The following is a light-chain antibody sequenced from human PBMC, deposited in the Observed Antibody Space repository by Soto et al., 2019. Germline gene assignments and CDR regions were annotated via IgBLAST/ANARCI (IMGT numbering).Light chain of an antibody. V-gene: IGKV3-15*01. J-gene: IGKJ5*01. Sequence: EIVMTQSPGTLSVSPGERATLSCRASQSVGTNLAWYQQKPGQAPRLLIYGASTRATDIPARFSASGSVTKFTLTISRRQSEDFVVYYCQQDDNWPPPITVGKGTRLEI. CDR2: GAS. CDR3: QQDDNWPPPIT. CDR1: QSVGTN.